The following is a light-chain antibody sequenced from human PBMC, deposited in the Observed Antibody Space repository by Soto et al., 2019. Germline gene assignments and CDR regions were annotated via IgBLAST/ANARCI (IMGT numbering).Light chain of an antibody. CDR2: GAS. J-gene: IGKJ1*01. Sequence: IVLTQSPATLSLSPWERATLSCRASQSVSSYLAWYQQKPGQAPRLLIYGASSRATGIPDKFSGSGSGTDFTLTISRLEPEDFAVYYCQQYGSPWTFGQGTKVDIK. V-gene: IGKV3-20*01. CDR1: QSVSSY. CDR3: QQYGSPWT.